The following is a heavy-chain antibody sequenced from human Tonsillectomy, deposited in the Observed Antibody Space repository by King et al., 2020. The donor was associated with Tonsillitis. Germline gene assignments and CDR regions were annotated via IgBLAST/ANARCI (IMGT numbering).Heavy chain of an antibody. CDR1: GGSISSSSYY. D-gene: IGHD3-22*01. V-gene: IGHV4-39*01. CDR2: SYYSGST. J-gene: IGHJ4*02. Sequence: LQLQESGPGLVKPSETLSLTCTVSGGSISSSSYYWGGIRQPPGKGLEWIGSSYYSGSTYYNPSLKSRVTISVDTSKNQFSLKLSSVTAADTAVYYCAPYYYDSSGYYLFDNWGQGTLVTVSS. CDR3: APYYYDSSGYYLFDN.